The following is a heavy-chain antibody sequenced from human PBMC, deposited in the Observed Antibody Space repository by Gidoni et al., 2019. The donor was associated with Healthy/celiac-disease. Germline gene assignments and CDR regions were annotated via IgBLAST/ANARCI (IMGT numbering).Heavy chain of an antibody. Sequence: VESGGGLVQPGRSLRLSCTASGFTFGYYAMSWFRQAPGKGLEWVGFIRSKAYGGTTEYAASVKGRFTISRDDSKSIAYLQMNSLKTEDTAVYYCTRDSDGGSYYYYYGMDVWGQGTTVTVSS. D-gene: IGHD2-15*01. J-gene: IGHJ6*02. CDR3: TRDSDGGSYYYYYGMDV. V-gene: IGHV3-49*03. CDR2: IRSKAYGGTT. CDR1: GFTFGYYA.